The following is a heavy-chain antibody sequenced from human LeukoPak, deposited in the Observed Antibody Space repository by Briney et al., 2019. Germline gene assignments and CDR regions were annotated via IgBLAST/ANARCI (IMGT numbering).Heavy chain of an antibody. CDR3: ARDPASTNYYDSSGYFDH. CDR2: IWYDGSNK. V-gene: IGHV3-33*01. J-gene: IGHJ4*02. D-gene: IGHD3-22*01. Sequence: GSLRLSCAASGFTFSSYGMHWVRQAPGKGLEWVAVIWYDGSNKYYADSVKGRFTISRDNSKNTLYLQMNSLRAEDTAVYYCARDPASTNYYDSSGYFDHWGQGTLVTVSS. CDR1: GFTFSSYG.